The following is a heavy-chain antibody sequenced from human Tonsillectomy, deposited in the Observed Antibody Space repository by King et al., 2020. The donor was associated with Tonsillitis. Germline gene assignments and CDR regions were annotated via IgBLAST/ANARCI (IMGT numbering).Heavy chain of an antibody. Sequence: VTLKESGPALVKPTQTLTLTCTFSGFSLSTSGMCVSWIRQPPGKALEWLALIDWDDDKYYSTSLKTRLTISKDTSKNQVVLTMTNMDPVDTATYYCARIRSASGSYYNFDYWGQGTLVTVSS. CDR1: GFSLSTSGMC. D-gene: IGHD3-10*01. CDR2: IDWDDDK. V-gene: IGHV2-70*01. CDR3: ARIRSASGSYYNFDY. J-gene: IGHJ4*02.